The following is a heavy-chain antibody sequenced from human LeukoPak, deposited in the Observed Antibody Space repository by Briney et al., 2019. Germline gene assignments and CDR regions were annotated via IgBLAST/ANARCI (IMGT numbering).Heavy chain of an antibody. J-gene: IGHJ5*02. D-gene: IGHD1-1*01. Sequence: SETLSLTCTVSGGSISSSSYYWGWIRQPPGKGLEWIVSIYYSGSTYYNPSLKSRVTISVDTSKNQFSLKLSSVTAADTAVYYCARGYTFDPWGRGTLVSVSS. CDR3: ARGYTFDP. CDR1: GGSISSSSYY. V-gene: IGHV4-39*07. CDR2: IYYSGST.